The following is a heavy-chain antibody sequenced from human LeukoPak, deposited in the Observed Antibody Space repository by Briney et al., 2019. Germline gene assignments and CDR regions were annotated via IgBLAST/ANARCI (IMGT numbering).Heavy chain of an antibody. CDR2: ISYDGSNE. J-gene: IGHJ6*04. D-gene: IGHD2-2*01. CDR3: ARAVRYCSSTSCPKGTYYYYYGMDV. Sequence: GRSLRLSCAASGFTFSSYAMHWVRQAPGKGLEWVAVISYDGSNEYYADSVKGRFTISRDNSKNTLYLQMNSLRAEDTAVYYCARAVRYCSSTSCPKGTYYYYYGMDVWGKGTTVTVSS. CDR1: GFTFSSYA. V-gene: IGHV3-30*04.